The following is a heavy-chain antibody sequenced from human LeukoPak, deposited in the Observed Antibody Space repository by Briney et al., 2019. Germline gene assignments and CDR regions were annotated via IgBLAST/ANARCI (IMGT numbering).Heavy chain of an antibody. D-gene: IGHD6-13*01. V-gene: IGHV1-69*01. CDR1: GGTFSSYA. CDR2: IIPIFGTE. J-gene: IGHJ4*02. Sequence: ASVKVSCKASGGTFSSYAISWVRQAPGQGLEWMGGIIPIFGTEIYAQKFQGRVKITADESTSTAYMELSSLRSDDTAVYYCARGSGRRVAAAGYYFDYWGQGTLVTVSS. CDR3: ARGSGRRVAAAGYYFDY.